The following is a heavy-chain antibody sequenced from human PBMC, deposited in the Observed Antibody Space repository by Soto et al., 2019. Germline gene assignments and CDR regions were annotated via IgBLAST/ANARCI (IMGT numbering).Heavy chain of an antibody. CDR1: GGTFSSYA. CDR3: ARDQDSGYVIKLRYFDNMDV. V-gene: IGHV1-69*12. D-gene: IGHD5-12*01. CDR2: IIPIFGTA. Sequence: QVQLVQSGAEVKKPGSSVKVSCKASGGTFSSYAISWVRQAPGQGLEWMGGIIPIFGTANYAQKFQGRVTITADESTSTAYMELIILRSQETIVYYGARDQDSGYVIKLRYFDNMDVWGQGTTVTVSS. J-gene: IGHJ6*02.